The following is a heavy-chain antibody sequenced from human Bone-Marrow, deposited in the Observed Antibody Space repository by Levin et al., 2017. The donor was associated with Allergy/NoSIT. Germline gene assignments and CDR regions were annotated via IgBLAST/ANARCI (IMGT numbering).Heavy chain of an antibody. J-gene: IGHJ4*02. CDR1: GYIFASYG. CDR3: ARGGFSTSSPTFDF. V-gene: IGHV1-18*01. Sequence: ASVKVSCKASGYIFASYGINWVRQAPGQGLEWMGYVSGYNGNSNYAQKFRGRVTMTMDTSTNTVYMYLRSLTADDTAVYYCARGGFSTSSPTFDFWGQGTLVTVSS. CDR2: VSGYNGNS. D-gene: IGHD6-6*01.